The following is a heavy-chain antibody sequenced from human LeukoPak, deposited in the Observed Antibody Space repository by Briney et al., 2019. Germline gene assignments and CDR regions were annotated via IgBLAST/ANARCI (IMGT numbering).Heavy chain of an antibody. CDR1: GYTFNDYY. Sequence: ATVTLSFKASGYTFNDYYIHWVHQAPGKGLEWMGRVDLEDGDTIYAEKFQGRVTITADTSTDTAYMDLSSLRSFDTAVYYCARGSRSFDWLRSYFDFWGQGTLVSVSS. V-gene: IGHV1-69-2*01. CDR3: ARGSRSFDWLRSYFDF. J-gene: IGHJ4*02. CDR2: VDLEDGDT. D-gene: IGHD3-9*01.